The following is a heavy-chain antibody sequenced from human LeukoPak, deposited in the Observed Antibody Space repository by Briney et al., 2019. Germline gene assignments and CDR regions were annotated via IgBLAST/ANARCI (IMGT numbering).Heavy chain of an antibody. V-gene: IGHV4-39*07. Sequence: PSETLSLTCTVSGGSISSSSYYWGWIRQPPGKGLEWIGSIYYSGSTYYNPSLKSRVTISVDTSKNQFSLKLSSVTAADTAVYYCARARNPIRGIAARPDYWGQGTLVTVSS. D-gene: IGHD6-6*01. CDR1: GGSISSSSYY. CDR3: ARARNPIRGIAARPDY. J-gene: IGHJ4*02. CDR2: IYYSGST.